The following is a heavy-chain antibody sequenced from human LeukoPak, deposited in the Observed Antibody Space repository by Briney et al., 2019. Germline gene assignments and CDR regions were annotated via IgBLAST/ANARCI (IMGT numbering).Heavy chain of an antibody. CDR1: GFTFSSNY. Sequence: PGGSLRLSCAASGFTFSSNYMNWVRQAPGKGLEWGSVIYSGGDTYYADSVKGRFTISRDNSKRVLYLQMNSLRAEDTAVYYCARGTVTAPGYWGQGTLVTVSS. V-gene: IGHV3-53*01. D-gene: IGHD4-17*01. CDR2: IYSGGDT. CDR3: ARGTVTAPGY. J-gene: IGHJ4*02.